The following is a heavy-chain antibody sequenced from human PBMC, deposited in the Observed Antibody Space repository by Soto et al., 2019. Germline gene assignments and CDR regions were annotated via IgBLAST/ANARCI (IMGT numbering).Heavy chain of an antibody. Sequence: EVQLVESGGGLVQPGGSLRLSCAASGFTFSNYWMSWVRQAPGKGLEWVANIKQDGTEKNYVDSVRGRFTISRDNAKNSLVLQMNSLTAEDTAVYYWASVAIWGQGTLVTVSS. CDR3: ASVAI. CDR2: IKQDGTEK. J-gene: IGHJ4*02. V-gene: IGHV3-7*01. D-gene: IGHD5-12*01. CDR1: GFTFSNYW.